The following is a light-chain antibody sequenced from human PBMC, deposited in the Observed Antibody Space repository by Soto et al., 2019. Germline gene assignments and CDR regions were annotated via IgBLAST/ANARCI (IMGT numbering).Light chain of an antibody. V-gene: IGLV2-23*01. CDR3: CSYPV. J-gene: IGLJ2*01. Sequence: QSALTQPASVSGSPGQSITISCTGTSSDVVSYNLVSWYQQHPGKAPKLMIYEGSKRPSGVSNRFSGSKSGNTASLTISGLQAEDEADYYCCSYPVFGGGTKLTVL. CDR1: SSDVVSYNL. CDR2: EGS.